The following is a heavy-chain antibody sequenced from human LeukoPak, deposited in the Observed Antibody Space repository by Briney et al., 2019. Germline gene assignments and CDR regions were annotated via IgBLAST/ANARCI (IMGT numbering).Heavy chain of an antibody. CDR2: INPDSGGT. J-gene: IGHJ5*02. CDR3: ARDRGNYYASGSYYAP. V-gene: IGHV1-2*02. Sequence: ASVKVSCKASGYTFTAYYMHWVRQAPGQGLEWMGWINPDSGGTNYVQRFQGRVSMTRDTSITTAYLELSSLTSDDTAVYYCARDRGNYYASGSYYAPWGQGTLVTVSS. CDR1: GYTFTAYY. D-gene: IGHD3-10*01.